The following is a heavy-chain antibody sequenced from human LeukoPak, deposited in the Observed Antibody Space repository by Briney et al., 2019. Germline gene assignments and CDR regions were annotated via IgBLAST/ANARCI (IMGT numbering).Heavy chain of an antibody. CDR2: IYYSGST. V-gene: IGHV4-38-2*02. CDR3: AKSGGFGLIDY. J-gene: IGHJ4*02. CDR1: GYSISSGYY. D-gene: IGHD1-26*01. Sequence: SETLSLTCTVSGYSISSGYYWGWIRQPPGKGLEWIGSIYYSGSTNYNPSLKSRVTISIDTSKNQFSLRLNSVTAADTAMYYCAKSGGFGLIDYWGQGTLVTVSS.